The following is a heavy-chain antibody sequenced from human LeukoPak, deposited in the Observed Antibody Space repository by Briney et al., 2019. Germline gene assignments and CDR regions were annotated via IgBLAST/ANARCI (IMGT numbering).Heavy chain of an antibody. Sequence: SETLSLTCTVSGASFSNDYWSWVRQAPGKGLEWIGYIYHNGRTSYNPSLKSRLTMSIETSQKQFSLQLISVTAADTAIYYCARASEGIGYFDYWGQGTLVTVSS. CDR2: IYHNGRT. CDR1: GASFSNDY. CDR3: ARASEGIGYFDY. D-gene: IGHD3-16*01. J-gene: IGHJ4*02. V-gene: IGHV4-59*01.